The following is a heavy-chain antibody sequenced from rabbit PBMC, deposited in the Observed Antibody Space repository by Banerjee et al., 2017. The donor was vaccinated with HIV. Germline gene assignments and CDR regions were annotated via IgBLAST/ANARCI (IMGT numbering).Heavy chain of an antibody. J-gene: IGHJ5*01. D-gene: IGHD1-1*01. CDR2: IDPVFGIT. V-gene: IGHV1S7*01. CDR1: GFDFSSYY. CDR3: ASSSGGYYMGDWLDL. Sequence: QLKESGGGLVQPGGSLKPSCKASGFDFSSYYMSWVRQAPGKGLEWIGYIDPVFGITYYASWVNGRFTISSDNAQNTVTLQMTSLTAADTATYFCASSSGGYYMGDWLDLWGPGTLVTVS.